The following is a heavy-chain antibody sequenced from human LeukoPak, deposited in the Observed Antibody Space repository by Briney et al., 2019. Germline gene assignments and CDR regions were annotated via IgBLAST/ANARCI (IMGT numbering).Heavy chain of an antibody. D-gene: IGHD3-22*01. CDR1: GYTFTSYD. J-gene: IGHJ4*02. CDR2: MNPNSGNT. CDR3: ARGRYDSSGYGTYYVDY. V-gene: IGHV1-8*01. Sequence: ASVKVSCKASGYTFTSYDINWVRQATGQGLEWMGWMNPNSGNTGYAQKFQGRVTMTRNTSISTAYMELSRLRSDDTAVYYCARGRYDSSGYGTYYVDYWGQGNLVTVSS.